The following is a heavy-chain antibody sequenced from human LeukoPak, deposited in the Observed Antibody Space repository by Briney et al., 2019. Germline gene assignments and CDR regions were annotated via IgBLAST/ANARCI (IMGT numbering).Heavy chain of an antibody. D-gene: IGHD3-3*01. J-gene: IGHJ4*02. CDR3: ARVSSAPPLYYFDY. Sequence: PSETLSLTCTVSGGSISSYYWSWIRQPPGKALEWIGYIYYTGTTNYNPSLKSRVTMSVDTSKNQFSLKLSSVTAADTAVYYCARVSSAPPLYYFDYWGLGTLVTVSS. CDR1: GGSISSYY. V-gene: IGHV4-59*01. CDR2: IYYTGTT.